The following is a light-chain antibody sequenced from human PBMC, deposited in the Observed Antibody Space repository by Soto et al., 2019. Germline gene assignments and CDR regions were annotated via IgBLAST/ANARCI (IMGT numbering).Light chain of an antibody. V-gene: IGKV3-15*01. CDR3: QEYIQWPPGM. Sequence: DIVVTQSPATLSASPGERVTLSCRASQFVSSRLAWYQQRPGQVPRLLIYDTSTRAPGISAGFSGSGSGTESTLTISSLQSEDFAVYYCQEYIQWPPGMFGPGTTVDIK. CDR2: DTS. J-gene: IGKJ1*01. CDR1: QFVSSR.